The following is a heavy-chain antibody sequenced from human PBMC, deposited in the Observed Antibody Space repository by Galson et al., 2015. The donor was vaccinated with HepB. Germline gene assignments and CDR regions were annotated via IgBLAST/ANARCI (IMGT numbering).Heavy chain of an antibody. D-gene: IGHD3-22*01. CDR2: IDPSDSDT. V-gene: IGHV5-10-1*01. Sequence: QSGAEVKKPGESLRISCRGSGYRFNTYRIGWVRQMPGKGLEWMGRIDPSDSDTDYSPSFQGHVTISADKSISTAYLQWSSLKASDTAMYYCATYDTSADASDYWGQGTLVTVSS. J-gene: IGHJ4*02. CDR3: ATYDTSADASDY. CDR1: GYRFNTYR.